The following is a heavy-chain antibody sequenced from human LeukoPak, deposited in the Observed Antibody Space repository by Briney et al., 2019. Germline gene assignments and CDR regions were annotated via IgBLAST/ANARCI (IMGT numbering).Heavy chain of an antibody. V-gene: IGHV4-39*01. CDR2: IYYSGST. CDR1: GGSISSSSYY. J-gene: IGHJ4*02. CDR3: ASSVVVTADFDY. Sequence: SETLSLTCTVSGGSISSSSYYWGWVRQPPGKGLEWIGSIYYSGSTYYNPSLKSRVTISVDTSKNQFSLKLSSVTAADTAVYYCASSVVVTADFDYWGQGTLVTVSS. D-gene: IGHD2-21*02.